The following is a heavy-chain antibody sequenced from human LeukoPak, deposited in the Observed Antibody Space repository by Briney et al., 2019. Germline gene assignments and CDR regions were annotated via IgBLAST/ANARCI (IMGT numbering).Heavy chain of an antibody. CDR1: GYTFTSYG. CDR3: ARDTRVVVTAMSGAFDI. V-gene: IGHV1-46*01. J-gene: IGHJ3*02. D-gene: IGHD2-21*02. Sequence: ASVKVSCKASGYTFTSYGISWVRQAPGQGLEWMGIINPSGGSTSYAQKFQGRVTMTRDTSTSTVYMELSSLRSEDTAVYYCARDTRVVVTAMSGAFDIWGQGTMVTVSS. CDR2: INPSGGST.